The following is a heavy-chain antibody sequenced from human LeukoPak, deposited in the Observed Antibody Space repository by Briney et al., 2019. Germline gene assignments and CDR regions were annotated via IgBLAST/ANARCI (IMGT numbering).Heavy chain of an antibody. J-gene: IGHJ4*02. D-gene: IGHD4-17*01. Sequence: GGSLRPSCAVSGFTFSNNAMHWVRQAPGRGLEWVAVISRDGINKHYADSVKGRFTISRDNSKNTLSLQMSSLRTDDTAIYYCARESPDYGDFPLDYWGQGTLVTVSS. CDR1: GFTFSNNA. V-gene: IGHV3-30*04. CDR3: ARESPDYGDFPLDY. CDR2: ISRDGINK.